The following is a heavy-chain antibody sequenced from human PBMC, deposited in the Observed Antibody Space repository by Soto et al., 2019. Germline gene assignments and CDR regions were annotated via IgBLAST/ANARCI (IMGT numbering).Heavy chain of an antibody. CDR2: ISSSGDIP. CDR3: VKVNSIVGDGDHDY. D-gene: IGHD4-17*01. V-gene: IGHV3-23*01. CDR1: GFTFTTYA. Sequence: EVQLLESGGGLVQPGGSLRLSCAASGFTFTTYAMSWVRQPPGKGLEWVSGISSSGDIPYYAASVKGRFTISRDQYKKTVYLQMYSLRAEDTALYYCVKVNSIVGDGDHDYWGQGTLVSVSS. J-gene: IGHJ4*02.